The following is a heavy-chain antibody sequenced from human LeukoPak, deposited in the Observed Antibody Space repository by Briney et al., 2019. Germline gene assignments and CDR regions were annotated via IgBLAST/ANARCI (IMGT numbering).Heavy chain of an antibody. Sequence: PGGSLRLSCAASGFTFSRYSMNWVRQAPGKGLEWVSSISSSSRYIYYVDSVKGRFTISRDNAKNSLYLQMNSLRAEDTAVYYCARDYSRHDAFDIWGQETMVTVSS. V-gene: IGHV3-21*04. J-gene: IGHJ3*02. CDR2: ISSSSRYI. CDR1: GFTFSRYS. CDR3: ARDYSRHDAFDI. D-gene: IGHD2-21*01.